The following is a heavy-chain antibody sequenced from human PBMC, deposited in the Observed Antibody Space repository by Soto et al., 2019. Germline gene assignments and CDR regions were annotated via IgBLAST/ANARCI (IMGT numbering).Heavy chain of an antibody. CDR1: GYTLTELS. Sequence: GASVKVSCKVSGYTLTELSMHWVRQAPVKGLEWMGGFDPEYGETIYAQKFQGRVTMTEDTSTDTAYMELSSLRSEDTAVYYCAILKLKYNWNDGWGQGTLVTLSS. V-gene: IGHV1-24*01. CDR2: FDPEYGET. J-gene: IGHJ5*02. CDR3: AILKLKYNWNDG.